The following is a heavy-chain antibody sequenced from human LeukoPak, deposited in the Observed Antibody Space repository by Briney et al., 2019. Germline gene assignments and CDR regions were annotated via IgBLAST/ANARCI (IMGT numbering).Heavy chain of an antibody. D-gene: IGHD4-11*01. Sequence: SVKGRFTISRDNAKNSLYPQMNSLRAEDTAVYYCANDYSNDYWGQGTLVTVSS. V-gene: IGHV3-21*01. J-gene: IGHJ4*02. CDR3: ANDYSNDY.